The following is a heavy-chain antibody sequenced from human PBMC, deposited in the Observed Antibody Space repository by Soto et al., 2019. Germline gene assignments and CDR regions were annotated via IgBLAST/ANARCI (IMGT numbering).Heavy chain of an antibody. J-gene: IGHJ4*02. V-gene: IGHV4-59*01. CDR3: ARRRTVTNYADDSSDYFYFFDY. CDR1: GDSISTFY. CDR2: VYYTGST. D-gene: IGHD3-22*01. Sequence: PSETLSLTCTVSGDSISTFYWGWMRQSPGKELEWIGYVYYTGSTNYNPSLKSRVTISVDRSKNQFSLKLTSANAADTAVYYCARRRTVTNYADDSSDYFYFFDYWGQGTQVTVSS.